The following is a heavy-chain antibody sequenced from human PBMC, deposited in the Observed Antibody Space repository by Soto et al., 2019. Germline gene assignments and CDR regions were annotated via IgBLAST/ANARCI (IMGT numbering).Heavy chain of an antibody. CDR2: ISSSSSYI. CDR1: GFTFSSYT. J-gene: IGHJ5*02. Sequence: EVQLVESGGGLVKPGGSLRLSGAASGFTFSSYTMNGVRRAPGKGLGGVSSISSSSSYIYYADSVKGRFTISRDNAKNSLYLQMNSLRAEDTAVYYCAREVMGIAAAGRFDPWGQGTLVTVSS. CDR3: AREVMGIAAAGRFDP. V-gene: IGHV3-21*01. D-gene: IGHD6-13*01.